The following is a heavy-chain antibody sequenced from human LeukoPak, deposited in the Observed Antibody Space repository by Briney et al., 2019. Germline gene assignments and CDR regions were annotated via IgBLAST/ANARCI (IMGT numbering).Heavy chain of an antibody. V-gene: IGHV3-9*01. Sequence: PGRSLRLSCAASGFTFDDYAMHWVRQAPGKGLEWVSGISWNSGSIGHADSVKGRFTISRDNAKNSLYLQMNSLRAEDTAVYYCARDYSSGSAFDYWGQGTLVTVSS. CDR2: ISWNSGSI. J-gene: IGHJ4*02. CDR1: GFTFDDYA. CDR3: ARDYSSGSAFDY. D-gene: IGHD6-19*01.